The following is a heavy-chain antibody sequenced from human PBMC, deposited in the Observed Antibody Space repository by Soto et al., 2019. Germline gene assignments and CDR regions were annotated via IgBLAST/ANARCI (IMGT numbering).Heavy chain of an antibody. Sequence: QVQLVQSGAEVKKPGSSVKVSCKASRGTFSSYTISWVRQAPGQGLEWMGRIIPILGIANYAQKFQGRVTITADKSTSTAYMELSSLRSEDTAVYYCALDMVRGVIFDYWGQGTLVTVSS. CDR3: ALDMVRGVIFDY. CDR2: IIPILGIA. J-gene: IGHJ4*02. D-gene: IGHD3-10*01. CDR1: RGTFSSYT. V-gene: IGHV1-69*02.